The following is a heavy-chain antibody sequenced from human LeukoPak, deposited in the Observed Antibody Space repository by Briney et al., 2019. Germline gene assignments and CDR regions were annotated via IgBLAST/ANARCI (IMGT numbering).Heavy chain of an antibody. CDR3: ARVLDYYYGMDV. J-gene: IGHJ6*02. Sequence: GGSLRLSCAASGFTFSSNSINWVRQAPGKGREWVSSISTTSSYIYYADSVKGRFTISRDSAKNSLYLQMNSLRAEDTAVYYCARVLDYYYGMDVWGQGTTVTVSS. V-gene: IGHV3-21*01. CDR1: GFTFSSNS. CDR2: ISTTSSYI.